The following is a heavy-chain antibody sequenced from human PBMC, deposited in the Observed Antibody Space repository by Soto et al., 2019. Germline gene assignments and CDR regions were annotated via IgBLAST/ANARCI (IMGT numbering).Heavy chain of an antibody. CDR3: VRGELRPRFDY. V-gene: IGHV3-48*01. CDR1: GFTFSSYS. Sequence: GGSLRFSCAASGFTFSSYSMNWVRQAPGKGLEWVSYISSSSSTIYYADSVKGRFTISRDNAKNSLYLQMNSLRAEDTAVYYCVRGELRPRFDYWGQGTLVTVSS. CDR2: ISSSSSTI. J-gene: IGHJ4*02. D-gene: IGHD1-7*01.